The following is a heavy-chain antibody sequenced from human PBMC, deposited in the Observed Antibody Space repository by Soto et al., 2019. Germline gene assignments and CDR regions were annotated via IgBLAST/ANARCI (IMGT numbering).Heavy chain of an antibody. V-gene: IGHV3-74*01. CDR1: GFTFSTFW. J-gene: IGHJ4*02. CDR2: INSDGTGT. D-gene: IGHD3-10*01. Sequence: EVQLVESGGGLVQPGGSLRLSCAASGFTFSTFWMHWVRQVPGKGLVWVSRINSDGTGTNYADSVKGRFSASRDNVRNTPYLQMGTLRADDTAIYFCARDPDTYGSGTYKLWGQGTLVTVSS. CDR3: ARDPDTYGSGTYKL.